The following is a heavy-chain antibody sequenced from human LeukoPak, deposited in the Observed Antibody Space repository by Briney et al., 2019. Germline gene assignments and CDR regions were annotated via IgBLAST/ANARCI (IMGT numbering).Heavy chain of an antibody. J-gene: IGHJ6*03. CDR3: ARIPVPTVTTIYYYMDV. V-gene: IGHV1-2*06. CDR1: GYTFTGYY. CDR2: INPNSGGT. D-gene: IGHD4-17*01. Sequence: ASVKVSCKASGYTFTGYYMHWVRQAPGQGLEWMGRINPNSGGTNYAQKFQGRVTMTRDTSISTAYMELSRLRSDDTAVYYCARIPVPTVTTIYYYMDVWGKGTTVTVSS.